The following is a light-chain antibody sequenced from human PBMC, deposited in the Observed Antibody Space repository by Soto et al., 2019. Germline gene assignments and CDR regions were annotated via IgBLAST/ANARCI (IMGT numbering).Light chain of an antibody. J-gene: IGLJ1*01. Sequence: QSALTQPASVSGSPGQSIAISCTGSSSDVGGYNYVSWYQQHPGKAPKLIIYEVCNRPSGVSDRFSGSKSGKTASLTISGLQAEDEADYYCSSYSSSSTRVFGTGTKVTVL. V-gene: IGLV2-14*03. CDR3: SSYSSSSTRV. CDR2: EVC. CDR1: SSDVGGYNY.